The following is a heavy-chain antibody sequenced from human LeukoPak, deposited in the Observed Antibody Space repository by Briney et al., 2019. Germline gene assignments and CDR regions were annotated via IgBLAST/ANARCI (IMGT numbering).Heavy chain of an antibody. V-gene: IGHV3-23*01. D-gene: IGHD5-18*01. CDR2: ISGSGGST. J-gene: IGHJ4*02. CDR1: GFTFSSYA. Sequence: GGSLRLSCAASGFTFSSYAMSWVRQAPGKRLEWVSAISGSGGSTYYADSVKGRFTISRDNSKNTLYLQMNSLRAEDTAVYYCARSWIQLWLLCYWGQGTLVTVSS. CDR3: ARSWIQLWLLCY.